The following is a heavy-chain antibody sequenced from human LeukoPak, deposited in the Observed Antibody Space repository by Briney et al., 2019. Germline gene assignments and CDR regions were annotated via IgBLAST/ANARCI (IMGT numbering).Heavy chain of an antibody. CDR2: INHSGST. CDR1: GGSFSDYY. CDR3: ARGLDYYDSSGYRLPALGY. J-gene: IGHJ4*02. Sequence: PSETLSLTCAVYGGSFSDYYWSWIRQPPGKGLEWIGEINHSGSTNYNPSLKSRVTISVDTSKNQFSLKLTSVTAADTAVYYCARGLDYYDSSGYRLPALGYWGQGTLVTVSS. V-gene: IGHV4-34*01. D-gene: IGHD3-22*01.